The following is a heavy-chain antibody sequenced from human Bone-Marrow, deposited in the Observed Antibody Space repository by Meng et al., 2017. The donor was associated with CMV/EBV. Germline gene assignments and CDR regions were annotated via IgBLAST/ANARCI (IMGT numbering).Heavy chain of an antibody. D-gene: IGHD6-6*01. Sequence: ASVKVSCKASGYTFTSYAMHWVRQAPGQRLEWMGWSNAGNGNTKYSQELQGRVTITRDTSASTAYMELRSLRSDDTAVYYGARVHNSSSYKGDYWGQGTLVTVSS. CDR1: GYTFTSYA. CDR3: ARVHNSSSYKGDY. V-gene: IGHV1-3*02. J-gene: IGHJ4*02. CDR2: SNAGNGNT.